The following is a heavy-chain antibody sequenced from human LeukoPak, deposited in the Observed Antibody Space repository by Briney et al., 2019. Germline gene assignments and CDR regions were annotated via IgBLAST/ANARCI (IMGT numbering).Heavy chain of an antibody. J-gene: IGHJ6*02. CDR3: ARTLVGATSYYYGMDV. V-gene: IGHV7-4-1*02. CDR1: GYTFTSYA. CDR2: INTNTGNP. D-gene: IGHD1-26*01. Sequence: GASVKVSCKASGYTFTSYAMNWVRQAPGQGLEWMGWINTNTGNPTYAQGFTGRFVFSLDTSVSTAYLQISSLKAEDTAVYYCARTLVGATSYYYGMDVWGQGTTVTVSS.